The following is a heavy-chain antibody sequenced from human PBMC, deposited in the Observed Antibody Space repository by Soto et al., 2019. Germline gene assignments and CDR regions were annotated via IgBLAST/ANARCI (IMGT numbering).Heavy chain of an antibody. D-gene: IGHD5-18*01. J-gene: IGHJ4*02. CDR1: GGSFSGYY. CDR3: AGSSRGGDTAMVEDY. V-gene: IGHV4-34*01. CDR2: INHSGST. Sequence: SETLSLTCAVYGGSFSGYYWSWIRQPPGKGLEWIGEINHSGSTNYNPSLKSRVTISVDTSKNQFSLKLSSVTAADTAVYYCAGSSRGGDTAMVEDYWGQGTLVTVPS.